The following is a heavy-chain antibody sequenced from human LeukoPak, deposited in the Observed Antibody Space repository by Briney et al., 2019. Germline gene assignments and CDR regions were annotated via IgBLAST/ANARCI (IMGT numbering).Heavy chain of an antibody. CDR1: GGSFSGYY. Sequence: SETLSLTCAVYGGSFSGYYWSWIRQPPGKGLEWIGEINHSGSTNYNPSLKSRGTISVDTSKNQFSLKLSSVTAAATAVYYCARGGRSGWHYHNWFGPWGQGTLVTVSS. V-gene: IGHV4-34*01. J-gene: IGHJ5*02. D-gene: IGHD6-19*01. CDR3: ARGGRSGWHYHNWFGP. CDR2: INHSGST.